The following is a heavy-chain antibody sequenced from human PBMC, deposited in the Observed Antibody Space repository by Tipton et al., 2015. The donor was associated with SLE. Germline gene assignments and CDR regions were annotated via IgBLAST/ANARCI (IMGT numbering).Heavy chain of an antibody. D-gene: IGHD5-12*01. CDR3: ARRHYSGPFDS. CDR2: IFYTGST. CDR1: DGSIRSTNYY. J-gene: IGHJ4*02. Sequence: GLVKPSETLSLTCTVSDGSIRSTNYYWGWIRQPPGKGLEWIGSIFYTGSTYYNPSLKSRVSFSIDTSKHQFSLKLNSVTAADTAVYYCARRHYSGPFDSWGQGTLVTASS. V-gene: IGHV4-39*07.